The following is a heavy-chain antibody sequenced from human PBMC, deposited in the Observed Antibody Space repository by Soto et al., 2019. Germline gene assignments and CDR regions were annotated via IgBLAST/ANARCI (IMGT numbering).Heavy chain of an antibody. Sequence: EVQLVESGGGLVQPGWSLRVSCAASGFTFGSYWMNWVRQAPGKGLVWVSRIDSDGSSTTYADSVKGRFTTSRDNAKNKLYLQMSSVRGEDTAVYYCVRGRHYGMDVWGQGTTVTVCS. CDR3: VRGRHYGMDV. V-gene: IGHV3-74*01. J-gene: IGHJ6*01. CDR2: IDSDGSST. CDR1: GFTFGSYW.